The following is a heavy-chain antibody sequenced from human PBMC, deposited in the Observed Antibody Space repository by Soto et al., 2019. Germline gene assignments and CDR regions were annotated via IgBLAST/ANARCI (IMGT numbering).Heavy chain of an antibody. CDR1: GFTLSDYY. V-gene: IGHV3-72*01. J-gene: IGHJ4*02. CDR2: SRDKPQGYST. CDR3: VRATYFSDSSGYTRCLDY. D-gene: IGHD3-22*01. Sequence: GGSLRLSCAGSGFTLSDYYIDWVRQAPGKGLEWVGRSRDKPQGYSTAYAASVKGRFTTSRDESKNSAYLQMNSLKTEDTAVYYCVRATYFSDSSGYTRCLDYWGQGTLVTVSS.